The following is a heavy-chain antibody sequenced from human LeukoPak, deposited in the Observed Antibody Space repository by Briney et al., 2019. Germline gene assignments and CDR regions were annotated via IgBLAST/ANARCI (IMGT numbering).Heavy chain of an antibody. CDR1: GGSFSGYY. CDR3: ARALRGIAATGTRYYYYYMDV. Sequence: SETLSLTCGAYGGSFSGYYWSWIRQPAGKGLEWIGRIYTSGSTNYNPSLKSRVTMSVETSKNQFSLRLNSVTAADTAVYYCARALRGIAATGTRYYYYYMDVWGKGTTVTISS. CDR2: IYTSGST. V-gene: IGHV4-59*10. D-gene: IGHD6-13*01. J-gene: IGHJ6*03.